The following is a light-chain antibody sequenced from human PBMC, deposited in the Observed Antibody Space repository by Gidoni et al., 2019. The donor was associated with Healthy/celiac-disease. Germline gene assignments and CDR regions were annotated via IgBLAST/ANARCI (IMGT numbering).Light chain of an antibody. CDR3: SSYTSSSTGV. V-gene: IGLV2-14*01. Sequence: QSALTQPVSVSGSPGQSITISCTGTSSDVGGYNYVSWYQQHPGKAPKLMIYDVSHRPSGVSNRFSGSKSGNTASLTISGLQAEDEADYYCSSYTSSSTGVFGTGTKVTVL. J-gene: IGLJ1*01. CDR1: SSDVGGYNY. CDR2: DVS.